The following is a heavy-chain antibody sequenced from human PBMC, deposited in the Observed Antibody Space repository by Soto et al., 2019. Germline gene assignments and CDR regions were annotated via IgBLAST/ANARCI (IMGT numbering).Heavy chain of an antibody. D-gene: IGHD6-19*01. V-gene: IGHV3-30*18. CDR3: AKDLAGGIAVATYGMDV. Sequence: QVQLVESGGGVVQPGRSLRLSCAASGFTFSSYGMHWVRQAPGKGLEWVALISYDGSKKYYVDSVKGRFTISRDSSKNTLYLQMNSLRAEDTAVYYCAKDLAGGIAVATYGMDVWGQGTTVTVSS. J-gene: IGHJ6*02. CDR1: GFTFSSYG. CDR2: ISYDGSKK.